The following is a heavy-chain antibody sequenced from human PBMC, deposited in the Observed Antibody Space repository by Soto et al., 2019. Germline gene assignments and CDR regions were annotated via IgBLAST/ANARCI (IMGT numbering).Heavy chain of an antibody. CDR2: ISYDGSNK. V-gene: IGHV3-30-3*01. J-gene: IGHJ4*02. CDR1: GFTFSSYA. Sequence: QVQLVESGGGVVQPGRSLRLSCAASGFTFSSYAMHWVRQAPGKGLEWVAVISYDGSNKYYADSVKGRFTISRDNSKNTLYLQMNSLRAEDTAVYYCATHRQEMATMGIWGQGTLVTVSS. CDR3: ATHRQEMATMGI. D-gene: IGHD5-12*01.